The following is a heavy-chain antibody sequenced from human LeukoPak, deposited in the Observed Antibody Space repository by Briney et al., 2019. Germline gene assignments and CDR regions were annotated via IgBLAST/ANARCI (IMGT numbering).Heavy chain of an antibody. CDR1: GGSVSTSSYY. CDR3: ARDTISGAFDI. Sequence: PSETLSLTCTVSGGSVSTSSYYWGWVRQPPGKGLEWIGSMFYSGTTYYNPSLKSRVTISVDKSKNQFSLKLSSETAADTAVYYCARDTISGAFDIWGQGTMVTVSS. CDR2: MFYSGTT. V-gene: IGHV4-39*07. D-gene: IGHD3-10*01. J-gene: IGHJ3*02.